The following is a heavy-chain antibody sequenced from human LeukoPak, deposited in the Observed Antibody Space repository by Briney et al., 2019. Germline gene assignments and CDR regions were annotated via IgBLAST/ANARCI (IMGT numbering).Heavy chain of an antibody. CDR1: GFTFSSYG. V-gene: IGHV3-30*18. CDR3: AKDFGHSSSWYYFDY. CDR2: ISYDGSNK. Sequence: GGSLRLSCAASGFTFSSYGMHWVRRAPGKGLEWVAVISYDGSNKYYAASVKGRFTISRDNSKNTLYLQMNSLRAEDTAVYYCAKDFGHSSSWYYFDYWGQGTLVTVSS. D-gene: IGHD6-13*01. J-gene: IGHJ4*02.